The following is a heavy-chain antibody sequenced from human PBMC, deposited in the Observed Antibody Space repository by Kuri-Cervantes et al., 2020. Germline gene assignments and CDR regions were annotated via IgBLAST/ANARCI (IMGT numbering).Heavy chain of an antibody. D-gene: IGHD2-21*02. J-gene: IGHJ4*02. Sequence: SETLSLTCAVYGGSFSGYYGSWIRQPPGKGLGWIGYIYYTGSTNYNPSFNNRVTISVDTSKSQLSLRLSSVTAADTAADYCARSGRRWGPADIPEFDYWGQGTLVTVSS. CDR2: IYYTGST. CDR1: GGSFSGYY. CDR3: ARSGRRWGPADIPEFDY. V-gene: IGHV4-59*01.